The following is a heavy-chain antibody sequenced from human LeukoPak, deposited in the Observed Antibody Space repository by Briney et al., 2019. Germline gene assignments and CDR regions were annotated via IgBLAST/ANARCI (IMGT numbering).Heavy chain of an antibody. J-gene: IGHJ5*02. D-gene: IGHD6-13*01. Sequence: SETLSLTCAVYGGSFSDYYWSWIRQPPGKGLEWIGEINHSGSTNYNPSLKSRVTISVDTSKNQFSLKLSSVTAADTAVYYCARGRVGIAAAGTMSWFDPWGQGTLVTVSS. V-gene: IGHV4-34*01. CDR1: GGSFSDYY. CDR2: INHSGST. CDR3: ARGRVGIAAAGTMSWFDP.